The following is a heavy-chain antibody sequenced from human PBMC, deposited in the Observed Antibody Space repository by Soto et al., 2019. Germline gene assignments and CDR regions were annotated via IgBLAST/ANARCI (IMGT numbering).Heavy chain of an antibody. D-gene: IGHD1-1*01. Sequence: GGSLRLSCAASGFTFSSYSMNWVRQAPGKGLEWVSSISSSSSYIYYADSVKGRFTISRDNAKNSLYLQMNSLRAEDTAVYYCARVRGTINYYYYYGMDVSGQGTTVTVS. V-gene: IGHV3-21*01. J-gene: IGHJ6*02. CDR2: ISSSSSYI. CDR1: GFTFSSYS. CDR3: ARVRGTINYYYYYGMDV.